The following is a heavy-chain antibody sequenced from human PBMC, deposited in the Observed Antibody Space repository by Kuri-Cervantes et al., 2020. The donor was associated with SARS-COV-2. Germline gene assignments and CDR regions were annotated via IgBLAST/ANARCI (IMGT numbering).Heavy chain of an antibody. CDR2: FDPEDGET. V-gene: IGHV1-24*01. J-gene: IGHJ4*02. CDR1: GYTLTELS. D-gene: IGHD3-3*01. Sequence: ASVKVSCKVSGYTLTELSTHWVRQAPGKGLEWMGGFDPEDGETIYAQKFQGRVTMTEDTSTDTAYMELSSLRSEDTAVYYCATVAAIFGINLPHYWGQGTLVTVSS. CDR3: ATVAAIFGINLPHY.